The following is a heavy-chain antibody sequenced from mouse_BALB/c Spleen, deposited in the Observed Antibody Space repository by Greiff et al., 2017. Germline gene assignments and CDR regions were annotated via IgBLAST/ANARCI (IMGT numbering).Heavy chain of an antibody. CDR2: SRNKANDYTT. CDR3: ARETGSSYAMDY. CDR1: GFTFSDFY. D-gene: IGHD1-1*01. Sequence: EVMLVESGGGLVQPGGSLRLSCATSGFTFSDFYMEWVRQPPGKRLEWIAASRNKANDYTTEYSASVKGRFIVSRNTSQSILYLQMNALRAEDTAIYYCARETGSSYAMDYWGQGTSVTVSS. V-gene: IGHV7-1*02. J-gene: IGHJ4*01.